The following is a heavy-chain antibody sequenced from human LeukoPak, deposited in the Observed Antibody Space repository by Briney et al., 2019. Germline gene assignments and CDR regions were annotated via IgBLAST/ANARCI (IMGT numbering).Heavy chain of an antibody. D-gene: IGHD3-3*01. Sequence: SETLSLTCTVSGGSISNGDYYWSWIRQHPGKGLEWIGHIYYSGSTYYNPSLKSRVTISVDTSKNQFSLKLSSVTAADTAVYYCAGRFLEWLLDYWGQGTLVTVSS. CDR2: IYYSGST. J-gene: IGHJ4*02. CDR1: GGSISNGDYY. CDR3: AGRFLEWLLDY. V-gene: IGHV4-30-4*08.